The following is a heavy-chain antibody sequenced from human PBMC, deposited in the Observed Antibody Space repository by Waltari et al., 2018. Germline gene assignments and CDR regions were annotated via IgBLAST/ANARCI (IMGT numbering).Heavy chain of an antibody. CDR3: ARQDAVVPAEFDY. D-gene: IGHD2-2*01. J-gene: IGHJ4*02. CDR2: IYYSGST. CDR1: GGSISSYY. V-gene: IGHV4-59*08. Sequence: QVQLQESGPGLVKPSETLSLTCTVSGGSISSYYWSWIRQPPGKGLEWIGYIYYSGSTNDNPSLKSRVTISVDTSKNQFSLKLSSVTAADTAVYYCARQDAVVPAEFDYWGQGTLVTVSS.